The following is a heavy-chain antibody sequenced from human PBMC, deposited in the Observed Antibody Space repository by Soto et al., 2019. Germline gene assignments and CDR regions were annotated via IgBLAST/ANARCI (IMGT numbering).Heavy chain of an antibody. D-gene: IGHD1-26*01. J-gene: IGHJ4*02. CDR3: ARGEYSGSSY. CDR1: GGSFSGYY. Sequence: PSETLSLTCAVYGGSFSGYYWSWIRQPPGKGLEWIGEINHSGSTNYNPSLKRRVTISVDTSKNQFSLKLSSVPAADTAVYYCARGEYSGSSYWGQGTLVTVSS. CDR2: INHSGST. V-gene: IGHV4-34*01.